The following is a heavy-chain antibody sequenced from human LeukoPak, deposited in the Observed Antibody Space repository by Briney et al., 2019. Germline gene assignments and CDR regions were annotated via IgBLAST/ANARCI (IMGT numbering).Heavy chain of an antibody. CDR1: GGSISSHY. J-gene: IGHJ6*03. D-gene: IGHD5-18*01. CDR3: ARGYSYGPYYYYYYMDV. V-gene: IGHV4-59*11. CDR2: IYYSGST. Sequence: PSETLSLTCTVSGGSISSHYWSWIRQPPGKGLEWIGYIYYSGSTNYNPSLKSRVTISVDTSKNQFSLNLSSVTAADTAVYYCARGYSYGPYYYYYYMDVRGKGTTVTVSS.